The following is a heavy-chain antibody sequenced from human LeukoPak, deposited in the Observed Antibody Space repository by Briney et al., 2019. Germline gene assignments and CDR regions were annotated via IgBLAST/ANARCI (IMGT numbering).Heavy chain of an antibody. J-gene: IGHJ4*02. CDR3: ARERIAAVGVTMIVVVITGFDY. Sequence: SETLSLTCTVSGGSISSSSYYWGWIRQPPGKGLEWIGSIYYSGSTYYNPSLKSRVTISVDTSKNQFSLKLSSVTAADTAVYYCARERIAAVGVTMIVVVITGFDYWGQGTLVTVSS. CDR1: GGSISSSSYY. CDR2: IYYSGST. D-gene: IGHD3-22*01. V-gene: IGHV4-39*07.